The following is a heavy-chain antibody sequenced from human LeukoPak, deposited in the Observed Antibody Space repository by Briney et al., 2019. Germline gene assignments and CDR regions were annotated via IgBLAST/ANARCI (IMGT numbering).Heavy chain of an antibody. V-gene: IGHV4-34*01. J-gene: IGHJ3*02. D-gene: IGHD2-15*01. CDR1: GGSFSGYY. CDR2: INHSGST. Sequence: SETLSLTCAVYGGSFSGYYWSWIRQPPGKGVEWIGEINHSGSTNYNPSLKSRVTISVDRSKNQLSLKLSSVTAEETAVYYCAGGRRAARLIVVVVAATPRNAFDIWGQGTMVTVSS. CDR3: AGGRRAARLIVVVVAATPRNAFDI.